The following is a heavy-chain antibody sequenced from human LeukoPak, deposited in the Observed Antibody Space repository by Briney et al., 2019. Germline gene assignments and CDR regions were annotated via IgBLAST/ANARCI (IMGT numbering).Heavy chain of an antibody. CDR3: GRRGLLVPAS. V-gene: IGHV4-39*01. D-gene: IGHD2-2*01. J-gene: IGHJ5*02. Sequence: SETLSLTCTVSGDFFISSSNYWVWIRQPPGKGLEWVGSTYYDGSTYYNSALKSRATIFADTSKSQFSLKLNSVIAADTAVYYCGRRGLLVPASWGQGTLVTVSS. CDR1: GDFFISSSNY. CDR2: TYYDGST.